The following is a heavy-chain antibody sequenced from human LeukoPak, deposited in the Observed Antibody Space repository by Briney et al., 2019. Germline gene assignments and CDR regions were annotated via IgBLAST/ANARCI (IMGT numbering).Heavy chain of an antibody. CDR1: GFTFNRFG. D-gene: IGHD2-21*02. J-gene: IGHJ4*02. Sequence: GRSLRLSCATPGFTFNRFGMHWVRQAPGKGLEWVAVIWYDGSNKDYADSVKGRFTISRDNSKNTLYLQMSGLRAEDTAVYYCATSAHIEVGTAPPPDYWGQGTLVTVTS. CDR2: IWYDGSNK. V-gene: IGHV3-33*01. CDR3: ATSAHIEVGTAPPPDY.